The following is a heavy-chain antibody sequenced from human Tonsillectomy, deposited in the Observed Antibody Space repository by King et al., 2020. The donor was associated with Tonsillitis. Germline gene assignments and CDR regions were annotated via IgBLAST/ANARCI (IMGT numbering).Heavy chain of an antibody. CDR2: MNPNSGKT. CDR3: ARAPRVQSERRRSYNWFDP. J-gene: IGHJ5*02. Sequence: VQLVESGAEVKKPGASVKVSCTASGYTFTSYDIIWVRQATGHGLEWMGWMNPNSGKTGYAQKFQGRVTVTRTTSIGTAYMELSSLTSEDTAFYYCARAPRVQSERRRSYNWFDPWGQGTLVTVSS. V-gene: IGHV1-8*01. CDR1: GYTFTSYD. D-gene: IGHD1-1*01.